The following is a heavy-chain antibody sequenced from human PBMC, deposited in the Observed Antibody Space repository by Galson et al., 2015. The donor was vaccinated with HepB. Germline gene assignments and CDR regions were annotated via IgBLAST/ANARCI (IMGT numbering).Heavy chain of an antibody. Sequence: SVKVSCKASRYTFTDYYMHWVRQAPGQGLEWMGWINPNSGGTNYAQKFQGRVTMTRDTSISTAYMELSRLRSDDTAVYYCARVSGSYYPDDYWGQGTLVTVSS. D-gene: IGHD1-26*01. CDR1: RYTFTDYY. CDR2: INPNSGGT. CDR3: ARVSGSYYPDDY. V-gene: IGHV1-2*02. J-gene: IGHJ4*02.